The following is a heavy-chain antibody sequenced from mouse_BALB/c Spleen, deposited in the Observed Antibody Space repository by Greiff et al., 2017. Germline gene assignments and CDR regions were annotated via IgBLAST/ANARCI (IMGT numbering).Heavy chain of an antibody. D-gene: IGHD2-2*01. V-gene: IGHV2-9*02. CDR2: LWAGGST. CDR1: GFLLSRYG. CDR3: ARGLRGAMDY. Sequence: QVQLKQSGPGLVAPSQSLSIPRTVSGFLLSRYGVHWVRQPPGRGLEWLGVLWAGGSTNYNSALMSRLSISKDNSKSQVFLKMNSLQTDDTAMYFCARGLRGAMDYWGQGTSVTVSS. J-gene: IGHJ4*01.